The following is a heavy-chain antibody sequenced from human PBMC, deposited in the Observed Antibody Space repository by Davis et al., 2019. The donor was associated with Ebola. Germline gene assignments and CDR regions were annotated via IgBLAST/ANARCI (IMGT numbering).Heavy chain of an antibody. CDR1: GGSFSGYY. D-gene: IGHD3-22*01. J-gene: IGHJ4*02. CDR2: INHSGST. Sequence: PSETLSLTCAVYGGSFSGYYWSWIRQPPGKGLEWIGEINHSGSTNYNPSLKSRVTISVDTSKNQFSLKLSSVTAADTAVYYCARGKVYGAGSSGYPIDYWGQGTLVTVSS. V-gene: IGHV4-34*01. CDR3: ARGKVYGAGSSGYPIDY.